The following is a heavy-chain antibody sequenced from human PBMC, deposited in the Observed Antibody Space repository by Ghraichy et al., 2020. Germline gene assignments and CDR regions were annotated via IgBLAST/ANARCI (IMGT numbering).Heavy chain of an antibody. CDR1: GGSVSSGTYY. D-gene: IGHD3-16*01. CDR2: IYTSGYT. V-gene: IGHV4-61*02. CDR3: ARGGEWAPSIDY. J-gene: IGHJ4*02. Sequence: SETLSLTCTVSGGSVSSGTYYWSWIRQPAGKGLEWVGRIYTSGYTNYNPSLKSRVTIAVDTSKNQFSLKLRSVTAADTAVYYCARGGEWAPSIDYWGQGTLVTVSS.